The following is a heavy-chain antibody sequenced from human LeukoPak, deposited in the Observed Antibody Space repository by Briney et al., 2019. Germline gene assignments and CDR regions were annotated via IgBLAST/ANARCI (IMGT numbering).Heavy chain of an antibody. J-gene: IGHJ5*02. D-gene: IGHD3-9*01. Sequence: SETLSLTCAVYGGSFSGYYWSWIRRPPGKGLEWIGEINHSGSTNYNPSLKSRVTISVDTSKNQFSLKLSSVTAADTAVYYCARAALLRYFDWLLPFDPWGQGTLVTVSS. CDR1: GGSFSGYY. CDR3: ARAALLRYFDWLLPFDP. CDR2: INHSGST. V-gene: IGHV4-34*01.